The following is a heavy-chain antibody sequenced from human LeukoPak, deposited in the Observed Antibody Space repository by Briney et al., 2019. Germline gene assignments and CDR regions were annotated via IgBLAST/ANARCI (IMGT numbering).Heavy chain of an antibody. V-gene: IGHV1-46*01. D-gene: IGHD2-2*01. CDR1: GYTFTSYY. J-gene: IGHJ4*02. Sequence: GASVKVSCKASGYTFTSYYMHWVRQAPGQGLEWMGIINPSGGSTSYAQKFQGRVTMTRDTSISTAYMELSRLRSDDTAVYYCARSRSRDCSSTSCYSYGLDYWGQGTLVTVSS. CDR3: ARSRSRDCSSTSCYSYGLDY. CDR2: INPSGGST.